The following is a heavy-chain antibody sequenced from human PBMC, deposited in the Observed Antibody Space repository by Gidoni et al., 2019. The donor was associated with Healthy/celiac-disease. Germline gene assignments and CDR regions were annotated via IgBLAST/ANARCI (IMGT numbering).Heavy chain of an antibody. CDR1: GFTFSGSA. CDR2: IRSKANSYAT. J-gene: IGHJ4*02. Sequence: EVQLVESGGGLVQPGGYLKLSWAASGFTFSGSAMHWVRQASGKGLEWVGRIRSKANSYATAYAASVKGRITISRDDSKNTAYLQMNSLKTEDTAVYYCTSRVGATDYWGQGTLVTVSS. CDR3: TSRVGATDY. D-gene: IGHD1-26*01. V-gene: IGHV3-73*01.